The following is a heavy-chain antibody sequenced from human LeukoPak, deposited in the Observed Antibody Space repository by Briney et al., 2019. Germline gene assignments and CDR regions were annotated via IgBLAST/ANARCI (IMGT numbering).Heavy chain of an antibody. CDR1: GFTFSSYA. CDR2: IIGSGSST. Sequence: GGSLRLSCAASGFTFSSYAMSWVRQAPGKGLEWVSAIIGSGSSTYYADSVKGRFTISRDNSKNTLYLQMNSLRAEDTAVYYCTKVRIPYGAYWYFDLWGRGTLVTVSS. J-gene: IGHJ2*01. D-gene: IGHD4/OR15-4a*01. V-gene: IGHV3-23*01. CDR3: TKVRIPYGAYWYFDL.